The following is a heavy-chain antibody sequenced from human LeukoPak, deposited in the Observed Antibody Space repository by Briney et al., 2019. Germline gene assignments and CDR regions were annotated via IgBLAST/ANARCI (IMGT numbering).Heavy chain of an antibody. V-gene: IGHV3-30-3*01. CDR2: ISYDGSNK. CDR1: GFTFSSYA. Sequence: PGRSLRLSCAASGFTFSSYAMHWVRQAPGKGLEWVAVISYDGSNKYYADSAKGRFTISRDNSKNTLYLQMNSLRAKDTAVYYCARDRYSSSPEYYFDYWGQGTLVTVSS. CDR3: ARDRYSSSPEYYFDY. D-gene: IGHD6-13*01. J-gene: IGHJ4*02.